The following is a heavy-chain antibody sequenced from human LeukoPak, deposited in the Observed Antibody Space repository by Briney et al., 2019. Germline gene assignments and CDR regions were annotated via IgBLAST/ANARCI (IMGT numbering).Heavy chain of an antibody. CDR2: IKQDGRDR. Sequence: GGSLRLSCAASGFTFRNYWMSWVRQVPGTGLEWVANIKQDGRDRNYVTSVRGRFTISRDNSKNTLYLQMNSLRAEDTAVYYCAKRDGVTCFDYWGQGTLVTVSS. CDR3: AKRDGVTCFDY. CDR1: GFTFRNYW. D-gene: IGHD2-21*02. J-gene: IGHJ4*02. V-gene: IGHV3-7*03.